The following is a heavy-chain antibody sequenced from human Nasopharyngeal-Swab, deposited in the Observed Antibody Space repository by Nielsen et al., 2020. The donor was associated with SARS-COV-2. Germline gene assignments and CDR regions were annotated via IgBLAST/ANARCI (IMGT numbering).Heavy chain of an antibody. CDR3: AKRQNKEGIAAASPPDY. CDR2: ISGSGGST. V-gene: IGHV3-23*01. CDR1: GLTSSSYA. D-gene: IGHD6-13*01. Sequence: ETLSLTCAASGLTSSSYATSWVRPAPGKGLEWVSAISGSGGSTYYADSVKGRFTISRDNSKNTLYLQMNSLRAEDTAVYYCAKRQNKEGIAAASPPDYWGQGTLVTVSS. J-gene: IGHJ4*02.